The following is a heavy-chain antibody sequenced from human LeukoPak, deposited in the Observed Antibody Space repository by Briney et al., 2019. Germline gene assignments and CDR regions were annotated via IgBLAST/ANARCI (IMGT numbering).Heavy chain of an antibody. Sequence: GGSLRLSCAASGFTFSSYSMRWVRQAPGKGLEWVSAITGSGCSTYYADSAKGRFTISRDNSKNTLYLQMNSLRAEDTAVYYCANVKWYTRTFDYWGQGTLVTVSS. CDR2: ITGSGCST. CDR3: ANVKWYTRTFDY. D-gene: IGHD1-26*01. J-gene: IGHJ4*02. CDR1: GFTFSSYS. V-gene: IGHV3-23*01.